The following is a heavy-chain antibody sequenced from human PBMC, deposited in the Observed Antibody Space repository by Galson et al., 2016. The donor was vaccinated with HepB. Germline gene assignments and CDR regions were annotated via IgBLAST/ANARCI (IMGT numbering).Heavy chain of an antibody. CDR1: GGSISSGGYY. D-gene: IGHD2-15*01. J-gene: IGHJ5*02. Sequence: TLSLTCTVSGGSISSGGYYWPWIRQHPGKGLEWIGYIYYSGSTYYNSSLKSRVIISVDTSTNPFSLMLGSVTAADTAVYYCAGGSNCSGGRCFWFDPWGQGTLVTVSS. CDR3: AGGSNCSGGRCFWFDP. V-gene: IGHV4-31*03. CDR2: IYYSGST.